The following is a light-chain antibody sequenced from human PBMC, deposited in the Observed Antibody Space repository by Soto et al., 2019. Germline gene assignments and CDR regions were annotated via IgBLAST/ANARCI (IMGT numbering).Light chain of an antibody. Sequence: SYELTQPPSVSVAPGQTATITCGGNNIGSRSVHWYQQKPGQAPVLVIYDDNDRPSGIPDRLSGSNSGNTATLTISRVEAGDEGDFYCQLWDTNSDHYVFGPGTKLTVL. CDR3: QLWDTNSDHYV. CDR2: DDN. CDR1: NIGSRS. V-gene: IGLV3-21*02. J-gene: IGLJ1*01.